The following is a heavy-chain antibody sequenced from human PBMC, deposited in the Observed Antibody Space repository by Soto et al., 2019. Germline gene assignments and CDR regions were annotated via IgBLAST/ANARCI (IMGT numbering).Heavy chain of an antibody. Sequence: ASVKVSCKASGYTFTSYYMHWVRQAPGQGLEWMGIINPSGGSTSYAQKFQGRVTMTRDTSTSTVYMELSSLRSEDTAVYYCARDLVVVPAAIYYYYGMDVWGQGTTVTVSS. CDR1: GYTFTSYY. J-gene: IGHJ6*02. CDR2: INPSGGST. V-gene: IGHV1-46*03. CDR3: ARDLVVVPAAIYYYYGMDV. D-gene: IGHD2-2*02.